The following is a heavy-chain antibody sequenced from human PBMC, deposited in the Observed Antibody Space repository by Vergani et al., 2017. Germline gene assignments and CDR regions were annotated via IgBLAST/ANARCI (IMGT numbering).Heavy chain of an antibody. CDR2: IYYSGST. V-gene: IGHV4-59*01. CDR1: GGSISSYY. J-gene: IGHJ5*02. CDR3: ARSPPPHLLEWTP. Sequence: QVQLQESGPGLVKPSQTLSLTCTVSGGSISSYYWSWIRQPPGKGLEWIGYIYYSGSTNYNPSLKSRVTISVDTSKNQFSLKLSSVTAADTAVYYCARSPPPHLLEWTPWGQGTLVTVSS. D-gene: IGHD3-3*01.